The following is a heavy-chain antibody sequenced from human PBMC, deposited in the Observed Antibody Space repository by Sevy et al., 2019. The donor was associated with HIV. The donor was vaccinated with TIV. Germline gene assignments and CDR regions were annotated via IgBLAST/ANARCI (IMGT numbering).Heavy chain of an antibody. CDR2: IWYDGSNK. Sequence: GGSLRLSCAASGFTFSSYGMHWVRQAPGKGLEWVAVIWYDGSNKYYADSVKGRFTISRDNSKNTLYLQMNSLRAEDTAVYYCARGDRVLRFLVGNYYMDVWGKGTTVTVSS. V-gene: IGHV3-33*01. D-gene: IGHD3-3*01. J-gene: IGHJ6*03. CDR1: GFTFSSYG. CDR3: ARGDRVLRFLVGNYYMDV.